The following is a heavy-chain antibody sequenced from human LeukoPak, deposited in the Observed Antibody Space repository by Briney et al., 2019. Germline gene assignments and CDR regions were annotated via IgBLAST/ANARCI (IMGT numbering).Heavy chain of an antibody. J-gene: IGHJ4*02. CDR2: IDPSDAYT. V-gene: IGHV5-10-1*01. CDR1: GYSFTSYW. Sequence: GESLKIPCEGSGYSFTSYWISWVGQMPAKGMEWMGRIDPSDAYTNYSPSFQGHVTISADKSISTAYPQWSSLKASDTAMYYCARQPHLPGTPDYWGQGTLVTVSS. D-gene: IGHD2-15*01. CDR3: ARQPHLPGTPDY.